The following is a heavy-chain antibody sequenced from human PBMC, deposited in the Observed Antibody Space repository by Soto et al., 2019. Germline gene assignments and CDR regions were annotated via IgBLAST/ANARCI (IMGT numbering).Heavy chain of an antibody. J-gene: IGHJ6*03. CDR1: GSTLTELS. CDR3: ATVSAWFGDGFNYYMDV. Sequence: QVQLVQSGAEVKKPGASVKVSCKVSGSTLTELSMHWVRQAPGKGLEWMGGFDPEDGETIYAQKSQVRVTMTEDTSTDTAYMELSSLGSEDTDVYYCATVSAWFGDGFNYYMDVWGKGTTVTVSS. D-gene: IGHD3-10*01. CDR2: FDPEDGET. V-gene: IGHV1-24*01.